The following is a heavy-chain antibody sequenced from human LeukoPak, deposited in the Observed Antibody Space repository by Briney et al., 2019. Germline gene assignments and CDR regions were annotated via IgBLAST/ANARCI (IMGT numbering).Heavy chain of an antibody. Sequence: SVKVSCKASGGTFSSYAISWVRQAPVQGLEWMGRIIPILGIANYAQKFQGRVTITADKSTSTAYMELSSLRSEDTAVYYCARLVRGYSYGYWGQGTLVTVSS. D-gene: IGHD5-18*01. V-gene: IGHV1-69*04. J-gene: IGHJ4*02. CDR2: IIPILGIA. CDR3: ARLVRGYSYGY. CDR1: GGTFSSYA.